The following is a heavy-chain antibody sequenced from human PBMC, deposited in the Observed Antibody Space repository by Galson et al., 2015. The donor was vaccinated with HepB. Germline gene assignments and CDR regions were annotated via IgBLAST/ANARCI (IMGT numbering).Heavy chain of an antibody. D-gene: IGHD6-13*01. CDR2: ISSSSSYI. J-gene: IGHJ5*02. V-gene: IGHV3-21*01. Sequence: SLRLSCAASGFTFSSYSMNWVRQAPGKGLEWVSSISSSSSYIYYADSVKGRFTISRDNAKNSLYLQMNSLRAEDTAVYYCARDQVAAAGTDYNWFDPWGQGTLVTVSS. CDR1: GFTFSSYS. CDR3: ARDQVAAAGTDYNWFDP.